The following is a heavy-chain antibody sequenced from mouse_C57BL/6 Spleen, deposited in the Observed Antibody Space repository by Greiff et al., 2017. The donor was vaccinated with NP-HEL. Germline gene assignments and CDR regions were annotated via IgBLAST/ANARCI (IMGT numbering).Heavy chain of an antibody. J-gene: IGHJ2*01. D-gene: IGHD4-1*01. V-gene: IGHV6-6*01. CDR3: TRLANWGYFDY. CDR2: IRNKANNHAT. CDR1: GFTFSDAW. Sequence: EVKVVESGGGLVQPGGSMKLSCAASGFTFSDAWMDWVRQSPEKGLEWVAEIRNKANNHATYYAESVKGRFTISRDDSKSSVYLQMNSLRAEDTGIYYCTRLANWGYFDYWGQGTTLTVSS.